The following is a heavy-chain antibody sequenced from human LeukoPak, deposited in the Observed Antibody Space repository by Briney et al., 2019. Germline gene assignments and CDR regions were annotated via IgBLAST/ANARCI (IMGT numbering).Heavy chain of an antibody. CDR3: AKDSAIAAAGTVFDY. Sequence: GRSLRLSCAASGFTFSSYGMHWVRQAPGKGLEWVAFIRYDGSDEYYADSVKGRFTISRDNSKNTLYLQMNSLRAEDTAVYYCAKDSAIAAAGTVFDYWGQGTLVTVSS. D-gene: IGHD6-13*01. CDR1: GFTFSSYG. V-gene: IGHV3-30*02. CDR2: IRYDGSDE. J-gene: IGHJ4*02.